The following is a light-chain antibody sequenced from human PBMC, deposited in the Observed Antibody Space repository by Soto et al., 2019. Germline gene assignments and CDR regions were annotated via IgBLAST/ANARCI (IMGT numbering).Light chain of an antibody. CDR1: QSISSY. Sequence: EIVLIQSPATLSLSPGERATLSCRASQSISSYLAWYQQKPGQAPRLLIYDASNRATGIPARFSGSGSGTEFTLTISSLQSEDFAVYYCQQYNSYSWTFGQGTKVDIK. V-gene: IGKV3D-15*02. J-gene: IGKJ1*01. CDR2: DAS. CDR3: QQYNSYSWT.